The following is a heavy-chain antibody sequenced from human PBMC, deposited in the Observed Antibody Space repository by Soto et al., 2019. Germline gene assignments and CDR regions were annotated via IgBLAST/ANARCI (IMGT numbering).Heavy chain of an antibody. CDR3: ARGRGRYFDWLPHYYYYYGMDV. CDR2: INHSGST. Sequence: SETLSLTCAVYGGSFSGYYWSWIRQPPGKGLEWIGEINHSGSTNYNPSLKSRVTISVDTSKNQFSLKLSSVTAADTAVYYCARGRGRYFDWLPHYYYYYGMDVWGQGTTVTVSS. CDR1: GGSFSGYY. J-gene: IGHJ6*02. D-gene: IGHD3-9*01. V-gene: IGHV4-34*01.